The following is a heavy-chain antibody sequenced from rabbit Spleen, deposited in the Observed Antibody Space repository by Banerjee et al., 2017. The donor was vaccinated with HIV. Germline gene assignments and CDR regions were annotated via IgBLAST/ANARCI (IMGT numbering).Heavy chain of an antibody. CDR2: IDPVFGST. CDR3: ARDLAGVIGWNFNL. D-gene: IGHD4-1*01. J-gene: IGHJ4*01. CDR1: RFDFNSGG. V-gene: IGHV1S47*01. Sequence: QEHLVESGGGLVQPGGSLKLSCKASRFDFNSGGVSWVRQAPGKGLEWIGYIDPVFGSTYYATWVNGRFTISRTSSTTVTLQMTSLTAADTATYFCARDLAGVIGWNFNLWGQGTLVTVS.